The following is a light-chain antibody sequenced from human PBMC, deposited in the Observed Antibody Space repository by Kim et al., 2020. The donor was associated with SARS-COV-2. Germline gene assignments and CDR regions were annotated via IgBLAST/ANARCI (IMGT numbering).Light chain of an antibody. CDR3: QQYDSWPPYS. CDR1: QVASSY. J-gene: IGKJ2*03. V-gene: IGKV3-15*01. Sequence: PGKTAPPSSSASQVASSYLAWYQQKPGQAPRLLIYGASTRATGIPARFSGSGSGTDFTLTISTLQSEDFAVYYCQQYDSWPPYSFGQGTKLEI. CDR2: GAS.